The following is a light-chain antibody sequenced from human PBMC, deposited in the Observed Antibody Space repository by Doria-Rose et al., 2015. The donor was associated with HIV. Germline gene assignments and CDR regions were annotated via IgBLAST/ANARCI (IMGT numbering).Light chain of an antibody. CDR1: QSVSSY. V-gene: IGKV3-11*01. CDR3: QQRNNWPT. J-gene: IGKJ4*01. Sequence: TQSPATLSLSPGERATLSCRASQSVSSYLVWYQQKPGQAPRLLIYDASNRATGIPARFSGSGSGTDFTLTTSSLEPEDLAVYYRQQRNNWPTFGGGTKVEI. CDR2: DAS.